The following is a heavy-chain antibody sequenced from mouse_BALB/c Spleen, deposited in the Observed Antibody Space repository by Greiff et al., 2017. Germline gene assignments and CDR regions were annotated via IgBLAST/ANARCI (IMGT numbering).Heavy chain of an antibody. V-gene: IGHV1S34*01. J-gene: IGHJ4*01. Sequence: LVKTGASVKISCKASGYSFTGYYMHWVKQSPGKSLEWIGYISCYNGATSYNQKFKGKATFTVDTSSSTAYMQFNSLTSEDSAVYYCARGAELGRYAMDYWGQGTSVTVSS. CDR2: ISCYNGAT. CDR3: ARGAELGRYAMDY. CDR1: GYSFTGYY. D-gene: IGHD4-1*01.